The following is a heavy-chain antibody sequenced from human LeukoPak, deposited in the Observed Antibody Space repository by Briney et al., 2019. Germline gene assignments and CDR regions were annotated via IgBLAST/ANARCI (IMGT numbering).Heavy chain of an antibody. J-gene: IGHJ4*02. CDR1: GFTFSSYG. V-gene: IGHV3-30*02. CDR3: VKDNPLDY. CDR2: IRYDGNIK. Sequence: GGSLRLSCGASGFTFSSYGMLWVRQSPGKGLEWVAFIRYDGNIKFYADSMKGRFTISRDNSKNTLYLHINSLRPEDTALYYCVKDNPLDYWGQGTLVTVSS. D-gene: IGHD1-14*01.